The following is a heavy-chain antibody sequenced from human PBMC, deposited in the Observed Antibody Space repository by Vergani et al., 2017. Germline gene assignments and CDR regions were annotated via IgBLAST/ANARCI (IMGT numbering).Heavy chain of an antibody. CDR2: ISAYNGNT. J-gene: IGHJ4*02. Sequence: QIQLVQSGAEVKKPGASVKVSCKASGYTFTTYGISWVRQAPGQGLEWMGWISAYNGNTNYAQKLQGRVTMTTDTSTSTAYMELRSLRSDDTAMYYCTSFPTETSEYYDSTGYYHRFFEKWGQGTLVTVSS. D-gene: IGHD3-16*01. V-gene: IGHV1-18*01. CDR3: TSFPTETSEYYDSTGYYHRFFEK. CDR1: GYTFTTYG.